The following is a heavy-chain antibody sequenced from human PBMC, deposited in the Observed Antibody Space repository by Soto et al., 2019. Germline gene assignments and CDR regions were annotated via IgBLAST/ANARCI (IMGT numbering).Heavy chain of an antibody. CDR1: GFTVSGQS. D-gene: IGHD5-18*01. CDR3: SRRSGYGDL. CDR2: ISATEGIT. J-gene: IGHJ4*02. Sequence: EVQLLQSGGGLVQPGGSLRLSCAASGFTVSGQSMTWVRQAPGKGLEWISGISATEGITFYADSVRGRFTISRDKSKNTIYLQMSSLTVEDTATYYCSRRSGYGDLWAQGTLVTVSA. V-gene: IGHV3-23*01.